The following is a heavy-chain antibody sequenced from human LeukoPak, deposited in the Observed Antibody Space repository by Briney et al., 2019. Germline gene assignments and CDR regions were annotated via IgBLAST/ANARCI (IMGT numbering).Heavy chain of an antibody. CDR1: GFTFSSYW. V-gene: IGHV3-7*01. Sequence: GGSLRLSCAASGFTFSSYWMSWVRQAPGKGLEWVANIKQDGGEKYYVDSVEGRFTISRGNAKNSLYLQMNSLRAEDTAVYYCARLAGAVAGWFDPWGQGTLVTVSS. J-gene: IGHJ5*02. D-gene: IGHD6-19*01. CDR2: IKQDGGEK. CDR3: ARLAGAVAGWFDP.